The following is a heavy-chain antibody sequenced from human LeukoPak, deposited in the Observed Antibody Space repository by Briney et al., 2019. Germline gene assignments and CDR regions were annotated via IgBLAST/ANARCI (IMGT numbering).Heavy chain of an antibody. D-gene: IGHD3-10*01. V-gene: IGHV3-23*01. Sequence: PGGSLRLSCTASGFTFSSYDMSWVRQAPGKGLEWVSYISGSVSTYYADSVKGRFTISRDNYKNTLYLQMNSLRAEDTAVYYCAKDSPYAYYGSGSYWDYWGQGTLVTVSS. CDR1: GFTFSSYD. CDR3: AKDSPYAYYGSGSYWDY. CDR2: ISGSVST. J-gene: IGHJ4*02.